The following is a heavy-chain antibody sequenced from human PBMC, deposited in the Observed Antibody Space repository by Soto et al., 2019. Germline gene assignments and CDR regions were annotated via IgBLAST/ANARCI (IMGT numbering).Heavy chain of an antibody. Sequence: QVQLQESGPGLVKPSETLSLTCTASGGSILSYYWSWIRQPPGKGLEWIGYIYYSGSTNYNPSLTSRVTISVDKSKNQFSLKRSSVTAADTAVYYCARDLRLDYWGQRTLVTVSS. CDR2: IYYSGST. V-gene: IGHV4-59*01. CDR3: ARDLRLDY. J-gene: IGHJ4*02. D-gene: IGHD4-17*01. CDR1: GGSILSYY.